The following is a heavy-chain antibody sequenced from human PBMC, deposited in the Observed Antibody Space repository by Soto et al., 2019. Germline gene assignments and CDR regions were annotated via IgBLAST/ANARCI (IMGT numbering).Heavy chain of an antibody. V-gene: IGHV4-30-4*01. Sequence: QVQLQESGPGLVKPSQTLSLTCTVSGGSISSDVHYWSWFRQPPGKGLEWIGYIYSSGSTYYNPSPKSQVSVSVDTSKNQCSLKFISVTAADTAVYYCARGPTVTTDYWGQGALVTVSS. CDR3: ARGPTVTTDY. CDR1: GGSISSDVHY. CDR2: IYSSGST. D-gene: IGHD4-17*01. J-gene: IGHJ4*02.